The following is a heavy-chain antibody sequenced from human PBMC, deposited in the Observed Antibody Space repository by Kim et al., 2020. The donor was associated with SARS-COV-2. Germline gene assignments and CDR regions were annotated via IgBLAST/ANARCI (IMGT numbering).Heavy chain of an antibody. CDR3: ARASGHRLVPNYFAP. Sequence: SVKVSCKASRSSFSSYSISWVRQAPGQGLEWLGEFIPLFRTANYAQKFQGRLTITADELPTTAYMELTSQRSDDTAVYYCARASGHRLVPNYFAPWGQG. V-gene: IGHV1-69*13. CDR2: FIPLFRTA. CDR1: RSSFSSYS. D-gene: IGHD3-3*01. J-gene: IGHJ5*02.